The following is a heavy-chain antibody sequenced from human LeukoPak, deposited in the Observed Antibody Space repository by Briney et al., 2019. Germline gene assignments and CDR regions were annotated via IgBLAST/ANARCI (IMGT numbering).Heavy chain of an antibody. V-gene: IGHV4-34*01. Sequence: SETLSLTCAVYGGSFSGYCWSWIRQPPGKGLEWIGEINHSGSTNYNPSLKSRVTISVDTSENQFSLKLSSVTAADTAVYYCARGANCSSTSCLRYYYYYYGMDVWGQGTTVTVSS. D-gene: IGHD2-2*01. CDR2: INHSGST. CDR1: GGSFSGYC. J-gene: IGHJ6*02. CDR3: ARGANCSSTSCLRYYYYYYGMDV.